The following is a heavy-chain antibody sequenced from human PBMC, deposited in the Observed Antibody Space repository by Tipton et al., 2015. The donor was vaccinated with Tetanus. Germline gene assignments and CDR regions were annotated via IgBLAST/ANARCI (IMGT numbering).Heavy chain of an antibody. D-gene: IGHD1-1*01. CDR1: GFNLNSYA. V-gene: IGHV3-23*03. Sequence: SLRLSCAASGFNLNSYAMSWVRQAPGKGLEWVSVIYSGGSSTYYADSVRGRFTISRDDSKNTLHLQMNSLRAEDTAIYYCAKAMNDLRYALDIWGQGTLVTVAS. J-gene: IGHJ3*02. CDR3: AKAMNDLRYALDI. CDR2: IYSGGSST.